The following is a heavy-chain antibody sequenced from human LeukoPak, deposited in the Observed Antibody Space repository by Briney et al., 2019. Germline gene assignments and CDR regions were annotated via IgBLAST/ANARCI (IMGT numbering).Heavy chain of an antibody. J-gene: IGHJ6*02. D-gene: IGHD6-19*01. CDR3: ARVGSSGWYYYYYGMDV. Sequence: ASVKVACKAAGYTFTSYDINRVRQASGQGLEWVGGMNPNSGNTGYAQKFQDRVTITRNTSISTAYMELSSLRSEDTAVYYCARVGSSGWYYYYYGMDVWGQGTTVSVSS. V-gene: IGHV1-8*02. CDR2: MNPNSGNT. CDR1: GYTFTSYD.